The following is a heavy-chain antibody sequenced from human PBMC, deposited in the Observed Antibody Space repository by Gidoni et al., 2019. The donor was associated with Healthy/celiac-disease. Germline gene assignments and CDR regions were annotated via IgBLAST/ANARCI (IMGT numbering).Heavy chain of an antibody. J-gene: IGHJ6*02. CDR3: ASRGRVPWAYYYYYGMDV. CDR1: GGSVSGYS. Sequence: QVQLQQWGAGLLKPSETLSRTCAVYGGSVSGYSWSWIRQPPGKGLEWIGEINHSGNTNYNPSLKIRVTISVDTSKNQFSLKLSSVTAADTAVYYCASRGRVPWAYYYYYGMDVWGQGTTVTVSS. D-gene: IGHD1-26*01. CDR2: INHSGNT. V-gene: IGHV4-34*01.